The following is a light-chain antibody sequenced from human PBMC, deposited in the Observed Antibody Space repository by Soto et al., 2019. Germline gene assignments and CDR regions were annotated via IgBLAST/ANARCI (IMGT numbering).Light chain of an antibody. CDR1: QSINSE. Sequence: EIVMTQSPATLSLSPGERAALSCRASQSINSELAWYQQKPGQPPRLLIYGASTRATAVPARFTGSESGSEFPLTISGLQSDDFAVYYCQQGHNWPLTFGQGTRLEI. J-gene: IGKJ2*01. CDR2: GAS. CDR3: QQGHNWPLT. V-gene: IGKV3-15*01.